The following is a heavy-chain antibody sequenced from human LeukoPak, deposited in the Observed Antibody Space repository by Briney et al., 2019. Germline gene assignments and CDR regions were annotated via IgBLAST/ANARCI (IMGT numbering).Heavy chain of an antibody. D-gene: IGHD4-17*01. V-gene: IGHV3-23*01. CDR2: ISGDGVYA. CDR3: AKNYADSRPFYDS. Sequence: EGSLRLSCAASGFTFSRYAMTWVRQTPEKGLEWVSAISGDGVYAYYTDSVRGRFTSSRDNSKNTLFLQMNSLRAEDTAIYFCAKNYADSRPFYDSWGQGILVIVSS. CDR1: GFTFSRYA. J-gene: IGHJ4*02.